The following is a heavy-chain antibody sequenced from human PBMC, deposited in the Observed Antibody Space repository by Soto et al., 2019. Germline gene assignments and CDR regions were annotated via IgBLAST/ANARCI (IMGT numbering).Heavy chain of an antibody. CDR3: ERDMHAGFILYYDP. CDR1: CGSVSSYH. CDR2: TSFTGNT. V-gene: IGHV4-59*02. Sequence: SETLSLTCFASCGSVSSYHYSWIRKLQGTGLEWISYTSFTGNTNYNHSLPSRVTISLDTSKNQYSLNLTSMTATDTAAYYCERDMHAGFILYYDPWGQGTLVTVSS. J-gene: IGHJ5*02. D-gene: IGHD1-26*01.